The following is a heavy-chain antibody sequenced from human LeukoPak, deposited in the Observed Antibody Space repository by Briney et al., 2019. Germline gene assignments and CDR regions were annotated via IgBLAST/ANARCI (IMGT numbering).Heavy chain of an antibody. V-gene: IGHV4-34*01. J-gene: IGHJ4*02. CDR1: AVSFSGNY. D-gene: IGHD2-21*01. Sequence: PSETLSLTCGVRAVSFSGNYWSWIRQSPGKGLEWVGEIYQSKYTTYNPSLKSRVPISADTFLHQLSLRVTSMTPRQTVIYYCARIRCSPGDDSCYNYWGRGTLVTVSS. CDR3: ARIRCSPGDDSCYNY. CDR2: IYQSKYT.